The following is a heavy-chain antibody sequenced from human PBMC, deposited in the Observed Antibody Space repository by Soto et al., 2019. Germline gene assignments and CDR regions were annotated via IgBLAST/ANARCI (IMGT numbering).Heavy chain of an antibody. D-gene: IGHD7-27*01. V-gene: IGHV4-61*03. CDR3: AREWGLLPYYVMNV. CDR1: GDSVTSGSYY. CDR2: ISYTGRT. J-gene: IGHJ6*02. Sequence: SEALSLTCIVSGDSVTSGSYYWTWLRQPPGKGLEWIGYISYTGRTKYNPSLQSRVTISVDTSKNDFSLNLSSVTAADTAVYFCAREWGLLPYYVMNVWGHGTAVTVSS.